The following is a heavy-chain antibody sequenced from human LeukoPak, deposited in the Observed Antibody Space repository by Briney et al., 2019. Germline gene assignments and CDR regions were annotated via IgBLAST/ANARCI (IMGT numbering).Heavy chain of an antibody. CDR2: INPSSGGT. CDR1: GYTFTGYY. V-gene: IGHV1-2*06. D-gene: IGHD1-26*01. J-gene: IGHJ4*02. CDR3: ARDTGLLPLYYFDY. Sequence: ASVKVSCKASGYTFTGYYMHWVRQAPGQGLEWMGRINPSSGGTNYAQKFQGRVTMTRDTSISTAYMELSRLRSDDTAVYYCARDTGLLPLYYFDYWGQGTLVTVS.